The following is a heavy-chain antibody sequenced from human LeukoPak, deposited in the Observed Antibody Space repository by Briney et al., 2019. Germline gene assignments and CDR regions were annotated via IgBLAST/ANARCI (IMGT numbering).Heavy chain of an antibody. CDR1: GYKFTAYN. CDR3: ARVWDASGWSNWFDP. D-gene: IGHD6-19*01. CDR2: VNPDSGDT. Sequence: ASVRVSCKSSGYKFTAYNIHWIRQAPGQGPEWMGWVNPDSGDTNCTQNYEGRLTLTTDTSVSTVYMELSSLTSGDTAVYYCARVWDASGWSNWFDPWGQGTLVTVSS. J-gene: IGHJ5*02. V-gene: IGHV1-2*02.